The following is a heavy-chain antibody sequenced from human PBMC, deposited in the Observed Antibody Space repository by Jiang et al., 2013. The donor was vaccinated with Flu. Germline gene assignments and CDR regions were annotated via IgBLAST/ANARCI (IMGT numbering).Heavy chain of an antibody. D-gene: IGHD3-16*02. CDR2: IIPILGIA. Sequence: SGAEVKKPGSSVKVSCKASGGTFSSYAISWVRQAPGQGLEWMGRIIPILGIANYAQKFQGRVTITADKSTSTAYMELSSLRSEDTAVYYCARDPGYDYVWGSYRYALPDYWGQGTLVTVSS. CDR1: GGTFSSYA. CDR3: ARDPGYDYVWGSYRYALPDY. V-gene: IGHV1-69*04. J-gene: IGHJ4*02.